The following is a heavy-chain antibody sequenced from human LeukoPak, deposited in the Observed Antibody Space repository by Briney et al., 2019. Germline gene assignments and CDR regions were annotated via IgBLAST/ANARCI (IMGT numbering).Heavy chain of an antibody. J-gene: IGHJ6*03. V-gene: IGHV4-59*01. D-gene: IGHD3-10*01. CDR1: GGSISSYY. Sequence: SETLSLTCTVSGGSISSYYWSWIRQPPGKGLEWIGYIYYSGSTNYNPSPKSRVTISVDTSKNQFSLKLSSVTAADTAVYYCARGALLGYMDVWGKGTTVTVSS. CDR2: IYYSGST. CDR3: ARGALLGYMDV.